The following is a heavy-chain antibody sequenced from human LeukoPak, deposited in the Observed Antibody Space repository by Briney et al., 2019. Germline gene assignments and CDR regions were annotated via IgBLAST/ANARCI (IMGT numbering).Heavy chain of an antibody. V-gene: IGHV3-30*04. CDR2: IPYDGSNK. Sequence: PGRSLRLSCAASGFTFSSYAMHWVRQAPGKGLEWVAVIPYDGSNKYYADSVKGRFTISRDNSKNTLYLQMNSLRAEDTAVYYCASGGDYVFGYYYGMDVWGQGTTVTVSS. CDR1: GFTFSSYA. CDR3: ASGGDYVFGYYYGMDV. J-gene: IGHJ6*02. D-gene: IGHD4-17*01.